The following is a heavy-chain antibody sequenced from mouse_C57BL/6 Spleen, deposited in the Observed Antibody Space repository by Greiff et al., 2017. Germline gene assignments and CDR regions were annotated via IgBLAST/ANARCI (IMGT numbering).Heavy chain of an antibody. J-gene: IGHJ2*01. V-gene: IGHV3-6*01. D-gene: IGHD2-1*01. CDR3: ARDKGGNYPFDY. CDR2: ISYDGSN. Sequence: EVQLQQSGPGLVKPSQSLSLTCSVTGYSITSGYYWNWIRQFPGNKLEWMGYISYDGSNNYNPSLKNRISITRDTSKTQFFLKLNSVTTEDTATYYCARDKGGNYPFDYWGQGTTLTVSS. CDR1: GYSITSGYY.